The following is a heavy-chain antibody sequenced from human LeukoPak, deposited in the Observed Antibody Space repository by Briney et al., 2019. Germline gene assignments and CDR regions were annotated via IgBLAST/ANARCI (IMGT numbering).Heavy chain of an antibody. Sequence: GGSLRLSCAASGVTVSSHYMNWVRQAPGKGLEWVSIIYSGGNTYYADSVKGRFTISRDNFKNTLYLQMNSLRGDDTAVYYCARQQDSTNPGYWGQGTLVTVSS. CDR2: IYSGGNT. J-gene: IGHJ4*02. CDR1: GVTVSSHY. CDR3: ARQQDSTNPGY. D-gene: IGHD1/OR15-1a*01. V-gene: IGHV3-66*04.